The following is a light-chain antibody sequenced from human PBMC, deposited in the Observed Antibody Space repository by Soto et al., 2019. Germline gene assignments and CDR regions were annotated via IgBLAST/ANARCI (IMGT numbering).Light chain of an antibody. CDR3: SSYTSSRTHV. J-gene: IGLJ1*01. CDR1: SSDVGGYNF. CDR2: DVS. V-gene: IGLV2-14*03. Sequence: QSALTQPASVSGSPGQSITISCTGSSSDVGGYNFVSWYQQHPGKVPKLMIYDVSSRPSGVSDRFAGSQAGNTASLTISGLQAEDEGDYYCSSYTSSRTHVFGSGTKLTVL.